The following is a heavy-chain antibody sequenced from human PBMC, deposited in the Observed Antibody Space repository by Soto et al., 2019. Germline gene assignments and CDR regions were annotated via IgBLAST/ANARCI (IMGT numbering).Heavy chain of an antibody. V-gene: IGHV4-30-4*02. CDR1: GGSISSGDYY. Sequence: PSYTLSLTCTVSGGSISSGDYYWSWIRQPPGKGLEWIGYIYYSVSTYYNPSLKSRVTISVDTSKNQFSLKLSSVTAADTALYYCARVTMVRGVIAKKTDAFDIWGQGTMVTVSS. D-gene: IGHD3-10*01. CDR3: ARVTMVRGVIAKKTDAFDI. CDR2: IYYSVST. J-gene: IGHJ3*02.